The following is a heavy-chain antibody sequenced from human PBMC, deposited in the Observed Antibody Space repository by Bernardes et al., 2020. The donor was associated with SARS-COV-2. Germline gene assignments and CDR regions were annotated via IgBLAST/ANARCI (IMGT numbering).Heavy chain of an antibody. D-gene: IGHD4-4*01. V-gene: IGHV3-21*06. J-gene: IGHJ4*02. CDR3: ARVDFSNLYYFDY. Sequence: ETLSLTCSVSGDSITSGVHYWSWIRQHPGKGLEWISSISTSSSYISYSDSVRGRFTISRDNAKNSVSLQMNSLRAEDTAVYYCARVDFSNLYYFDYWGQGTPVTVSS. CDR2: ISTSSSYI. CDR1: GDSITSGVHY.